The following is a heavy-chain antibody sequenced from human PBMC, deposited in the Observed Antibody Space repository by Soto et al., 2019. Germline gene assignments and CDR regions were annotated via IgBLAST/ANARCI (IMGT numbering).Heavy chain of an antibody. CDR1: GFTFDDFG. J-gene: IGHJ4*02. V-gene: IGHV3-20*04. CDR2: ISWNGGNI. D-gene: IGHD3-22*01. CDR3: AKDFTMTNPYYFDY. Sequence: AGGSLRLSCAASGFTFDDFGMSWDRQAPGKGLEWVSGISWNGGNIEYADSVKGRFTISRDNSKNTLYLQMNSLRAEDTAVYYCAKDFTMTNPYYFDYWGQGTLVTVSS.